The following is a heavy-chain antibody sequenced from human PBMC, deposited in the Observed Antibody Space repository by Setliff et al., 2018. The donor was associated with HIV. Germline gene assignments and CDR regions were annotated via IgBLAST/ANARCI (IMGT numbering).Heavy chain of an antibody. CDR2: IYTTGST. CDR3: AKTSVGATGLYAFDI. Sequence: PSETLSLTCTVSGGSIGSGSHYWSWIRQPAGKGLECIGHIYTTGSTNYNPSLKRRVTISADTSNNQFSLRLTSMTAADTAVYYCAKTSVGATGLYAFDIWGQGTMVTVSS. J-gene: IGHJ3*02. CDR1: GGSIGSGSHY. V-gene: IGHV4-61*09. D-gene: IGHD1-26*01.